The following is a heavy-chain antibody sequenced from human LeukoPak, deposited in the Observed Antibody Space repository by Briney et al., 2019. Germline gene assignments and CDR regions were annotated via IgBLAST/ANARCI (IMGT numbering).Heavy chain of an antibody. CDR3: ARSYGDYRQDLDY. CDR1: GYTFTGYY. J-gene: IGHJ4*02. Sequence: ASVKVSCKASGYTFTGYYMHWVRQAPGQGLEWMGWINPNSGGTNYAQKFQGRVTMTRDTSISTAYMELSRLRSDDTAVYYCARSYGDYRQDLDYWGQGTLVTVSS. V-gene: IGHV1-2*02. CDR2: INPNSGGT. D-gene: IGHD4-17*01.